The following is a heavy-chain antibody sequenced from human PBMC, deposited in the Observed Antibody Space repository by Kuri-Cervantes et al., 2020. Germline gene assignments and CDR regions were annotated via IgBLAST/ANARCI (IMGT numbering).Heavy chain of an antibody. CDR1: GYTFTSYY. CDR2: FDPEDGET. J-gene: IGHJ3*01. D-gene: IGHD3-10*01. CDR3: ATDGGPYGSGSYPRV. Sequence: ASVKVSCKASGYTFTSYYMHWVRQAPGKGLEWMGGFDPEDGETIYAQKFQGRVTMTEDTSTDTAYMELSSLRSEDTAVYYCATDGGPYGSGSYPRVWDQGTMVTDSS. V-gene: IGHV1-24*01.